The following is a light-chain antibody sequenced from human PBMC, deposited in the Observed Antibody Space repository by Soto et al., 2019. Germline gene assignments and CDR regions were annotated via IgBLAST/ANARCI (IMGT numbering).Light chain of an antibody. J-gene: IGKJ5*01. Sequence: EIVLTQSPGTLSLSPGERATLSCRASQSVSSSYFAWYQQKPGQAPRLLIYGASSRATGIPDRFSGSGSGTDFTLTISRLEPEDFAVYYCQQYGSSITFGQGTRLEI. CDR2: GAS. V-gene: IGKV3-20*01. CDR1: QSVSSSY. CDR3: QQYGSSIT.